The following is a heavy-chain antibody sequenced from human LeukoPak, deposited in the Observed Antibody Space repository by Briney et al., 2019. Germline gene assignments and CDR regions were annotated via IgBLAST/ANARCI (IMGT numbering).Heavy chain of an antibody. Sequence: SETLSLTCAVSGGSISSANYYWGWIRQPPGKGLEWIGSIYYSGSTYYNSSLKSRVTISVDTSKNQFSLKLSSVTAADTAVYYCASLYYFDRSRGWNYWGQGTLVTVSS. CDR3: ASLYYFDRSRGWNY. V-gene: IGHV4-39*01. J-gene: IGHJ4*02. CDR1: GGSISSANYY. D-gene: IGHD3-22*01. CDR2: IYYSGST.